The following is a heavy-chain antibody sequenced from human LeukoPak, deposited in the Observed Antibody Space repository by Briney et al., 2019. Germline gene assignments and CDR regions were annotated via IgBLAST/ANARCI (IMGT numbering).Heavy chain of an antibody. Sequence: PSETLSLTCTVSGGSISSYYWSWIRQPPGKGLEWIGYIYYSGSNNYNPSLKSRVTISVDTSKNQFSLKLSSVTAADTAVYYCAGSSSSRAHDYWGQGTLVTVSS. CDR2: IYYSGSN. CDR1: GGSISSYY. CDR3: AGSSSSRAHDY. J-gene: IGHJ4*02. V-gene: IGHV4-59*01. D-gene: IGHD6-6*01.